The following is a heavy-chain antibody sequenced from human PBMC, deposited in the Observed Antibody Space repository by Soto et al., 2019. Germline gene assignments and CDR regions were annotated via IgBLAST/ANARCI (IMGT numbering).Heavy chain of an antibody. D-gene: IGHD6-6*01. CDR2: IKEDGTVK. CDR1: GFTFSHYW. CDR3: ARIGYSSSSFDY. J-gene: IGHJ4*02. Sequence: EVQLVESGGGLVQPGGSLRLSCSASGFTFSHYWMSWVRQAPGKGLEWVANIKEDGTVKYYVDFVKGRFTISRDNAKISLYLQVNSLRAEDTAVYCCARIGYSSSSFDYWGQGALVAVSS. V-gene: IGHV3-7*05.